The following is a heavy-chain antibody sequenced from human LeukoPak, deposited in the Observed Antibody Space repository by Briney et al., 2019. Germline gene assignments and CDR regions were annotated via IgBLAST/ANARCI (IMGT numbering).Heavy chain of an antibody. D-gene: IGHD3-9*01. V-gene: IGHV4-39*07. CDR1: GGSISSTSYY. J-gene: IGHJ5*02. Sequence: PSETLSLTCTVSGGSISSTSYYWGWIRQPPGKGLEWIGSVYYSGSAYYNPSLKSRVTISVDTSKNQFSLKLSSVTAADTAVYYCARGSGFDWLLNWFDPWGQGTLVTVSS. CDR2: VYYSGSA. CDR3: ARGSGFDWLLNWFDP.